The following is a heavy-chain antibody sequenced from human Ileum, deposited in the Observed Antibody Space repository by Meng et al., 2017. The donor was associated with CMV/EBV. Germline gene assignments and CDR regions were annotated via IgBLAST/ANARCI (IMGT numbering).Heavy chain of an antibody. V-gene: IGHV3-23*01. Sequence: GGSLRLSCAASGFAFNNYPMAWVRQAPGMGPEWISTISSAADKTYYKDSVKGRFTISRDNSGNSLSLQMNSLRAGDTATYYCAKYISSTYYAYGLDVWGRGTTVTVSS. CDR2: ISSAADKT. D-gene: IGHD1-14*01. CDR1: GFAFNNYP. CDR3: AKYISSTYYAYGLDV. J-gene: IGHJ6*02.